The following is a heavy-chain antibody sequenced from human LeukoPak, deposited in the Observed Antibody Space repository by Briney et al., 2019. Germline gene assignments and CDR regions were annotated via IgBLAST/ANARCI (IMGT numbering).Heavy chain of an antibody. D-gene: IGHD3-22*01. V-gene: IGHV3-23*01. CDR1: GITLSNYA. J-gene: IGHJ4*02. CDR2: ISGSGGST. Sequence: QSGGSLRLSCAVSGITLSNYARSWVRQAPGKGLEWVAGISGSGGSTNYADSVKGRFTISRDNPKNTLYLQMNILRAEDTAVYFCAKRGVVIRVILVGFHKEAYYFDSWGQGALVTVSS. CDR3: AKRGVVIRVILVGFHKEAYYFDS.